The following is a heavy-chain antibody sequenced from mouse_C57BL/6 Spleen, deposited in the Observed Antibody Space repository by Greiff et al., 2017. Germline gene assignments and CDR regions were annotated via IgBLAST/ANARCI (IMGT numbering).Heavy chain of an antibody. V-gene: IGHV6-3*01. Sequence: EVQGVESGGGLVQPGGSMKLSCVASGFTFSNYWMNWVRQSPEKGLEWVAQIRLKSDNYATHYAESVKGRFTISRDDSKSSVYMQMNNLRAEDTGIYDCTCQADYVWFAYWGQGTLVTVSA. CDR2: IRLKSDNYAT. D-gene: IGHD2-4*01. CDR1: GFTFSNYW. CDR3: TCQADYVWFAY. J-gene: IGHJ3*01.